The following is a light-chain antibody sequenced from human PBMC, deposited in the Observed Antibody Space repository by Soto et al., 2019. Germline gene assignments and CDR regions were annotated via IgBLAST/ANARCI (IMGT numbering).Light chain of an antibody. J-gene: IGKJ2*01. CDR2: WAS. CDR1: QSVLHSSNNKNY. CDR3: QQYQSFPYT. Sequence: DIVMTQSPDSLAVSLGERATINCKASQSVLHSSNNKNYVAWYQQKPGRPPKLLIYWASTWESGVPDRFSGSGSGTDFTLTITSLQAEDVATYYCQQYQSFPYTFGQGTKVEIK. V-gene: IGKV4-1*01.